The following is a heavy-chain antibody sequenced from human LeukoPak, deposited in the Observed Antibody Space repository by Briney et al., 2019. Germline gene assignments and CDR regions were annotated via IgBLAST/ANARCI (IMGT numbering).Heavy chain of an antibody. CDR2: INSDGSST. CDR1: GFTFSTFW. CDR3: AKDMQWLGAFDYGMDV. Sequence: GGSLRLSCAASGFTFSTFWMHWVRQAPGKGLVWVSGINSDGSSTTYADSVKGRFTISRDNSKNTLYLQMNSLRAEDTAVYYCAKDMQWLGAFDYGMDVWGQGTTVTVSS. J-gene: IGHJ6*02. V-gene: IGHV3-74*03. D-gene: IGHD6-19*01.